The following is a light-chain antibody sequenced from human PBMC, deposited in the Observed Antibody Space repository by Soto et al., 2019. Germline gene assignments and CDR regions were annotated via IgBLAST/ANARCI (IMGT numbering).Light chain of an antibody. CDR2: NVS. Sequence: DVVLTQSPLSLPVTLGQPASISCTSSQVLVYGDGNTYLIWVQQRPDQSPRGLIYNVSRRDSGVPDRFSGSGSGTDFTLKISRVEAEDVGIYYCMQNTHWPRTFGQGTKVEIK. V-gene: IGKV2-30*01. CDR1: QVLVYGDGNTY. J-gene: IGKJ1*01. CDR3: MQNTHWPRT.